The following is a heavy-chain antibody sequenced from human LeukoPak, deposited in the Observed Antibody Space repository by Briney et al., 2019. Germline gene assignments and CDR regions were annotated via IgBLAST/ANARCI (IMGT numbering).Heavy chain of an antibody. D-gene: IGHD5-24*01. CDR3: ARVQTEMATIFDFVGYFDY. CDR2: INPSGGST. Sequence: GASVKVSCKASGYTFTSYYMHWVRQAPGQGLEWMGIINPSGGSTSYAQKFQGRVTMTRDTSTSTVYMELSSLRSEDTAVYYCARVQTEMATIFDFVGYFDYWGQGTLVTVSS. CDR1: GYTFTSYY. V-gene: IGHV1-46*01. J-gene: IGHJ4*02.